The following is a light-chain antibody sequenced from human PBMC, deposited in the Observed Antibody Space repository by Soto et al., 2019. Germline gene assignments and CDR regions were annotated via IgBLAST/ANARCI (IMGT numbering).Light chain of an antibody. J-gene: IGKJ4*01. Sequence: IQMTQSPSSLSSSLGDRVTITCRASQSISSYLNWYQQKPGKAPKLLIYKASTLQSGVPSRFSGSVSETEGSITIRALQKEDGSTYYCQQHSRYTLTFGGGTKVDIK. CDR1: QSISSY. CDR3: QQHSRYTLT. CDR2: KAS. V-gene: IGKV1-39*01.